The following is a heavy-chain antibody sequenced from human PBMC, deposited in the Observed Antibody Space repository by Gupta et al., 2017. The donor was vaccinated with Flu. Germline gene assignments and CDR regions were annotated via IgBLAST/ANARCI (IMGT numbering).Heavy chain of an antibody. CDR2: ISASGGST. D-gene: IGHD1-26*01. V-gene: IGHV3-23*01. J-gene: IGHJ4*02. CDR3: AKPEPSGAYGAFDS. Sequence: QAPGKGLEWVSGISASGGSTYYADSVRGRSTISRDSSKNTLYLEMNSLRAEDTAVYYCAKPEPSGAYGAFDSWGQGTLVTVSS.